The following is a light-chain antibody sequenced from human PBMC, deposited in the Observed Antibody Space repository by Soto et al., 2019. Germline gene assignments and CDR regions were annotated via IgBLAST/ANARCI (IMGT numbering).Light chain of an antibody. CDR3: QQSYSTLT. Sequence: DIQMTQSPSSLSASVGDRVTITCRASQSVSSYLNWYQQKPGKASKLLIYAASSLQSGVPSRFSGSGSGTDFTLTISSLQPEDFATYYCQQSYSTLTFGPGTKVDIK. J-gene: IGKJ3*01. CDR2: AAS. CDR1: QSVSSY. V-gene: IGKV1-39*01.